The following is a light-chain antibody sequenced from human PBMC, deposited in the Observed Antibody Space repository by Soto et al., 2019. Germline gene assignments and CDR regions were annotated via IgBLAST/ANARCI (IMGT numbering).Light chain of an antibody. CDR1: QSISIW. CDR3: RHYNHYSWT. Sequence: DIHMTQSPSTLSASVGDRATITCRASQSISIWLAWYQQKPGRAPNLLIYGTSSLESGVPSRFSGSGAGTEFTLPISSLQHDDYAPFYCRHYNHYSWTFGQGTTVEIK. CDR2: GTS. J-gene: IGKJ1*01. V-gene: IGKV1-5*03.